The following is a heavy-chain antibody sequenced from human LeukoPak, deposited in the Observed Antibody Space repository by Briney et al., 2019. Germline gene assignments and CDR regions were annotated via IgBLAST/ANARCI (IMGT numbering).Heavy chain of an antibody. CDR3: ARSQFGPDTFDI. J-gene: IGHJ3*02. V-gene: IGHV4-4*07. Sequence: PSETLSLTCSVSGGSMSSYFWSWIRQPAGKGLEWIGRFYTTGTTNYNPSLKSRVTMSVDTSKNQFSLKLSSVTAADTAVYYCARSQFGPDTFDIWGQGTMVTVSS. CDR1: GGSMSSYF. D-gene: IGHD3-10*01. CDR2: FYTTGTT.